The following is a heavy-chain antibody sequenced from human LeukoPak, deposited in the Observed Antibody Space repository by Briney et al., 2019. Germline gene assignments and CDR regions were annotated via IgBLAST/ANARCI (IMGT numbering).Heavy chain of an antibody. D-gene: IGHD2-21*01. Sequence: GGSLRLSCVGSGFTFRSHAMSWVRQAPEKGLEFVSGIYENGGTTYYADSVKGRISISRDNSKNTLYLQMDSLRGEDTAVYYCAKDFRIGYSAHFDYWGQGALVTVSS. V-gene: IGHV3-23*01. CDR3: AKDFRIGYSAHFDY. J-gene: IGHJ4*02. CDR1: GFTFRSHA. CDR2: IYENGGTT.